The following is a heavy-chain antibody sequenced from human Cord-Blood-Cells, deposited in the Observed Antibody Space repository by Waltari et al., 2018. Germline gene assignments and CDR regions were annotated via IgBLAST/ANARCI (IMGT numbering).Heavy chain of an antibody. CDR3: AKDSVATDY. V-gene: IGHV3-23*01. D-gene: IGHD5-12*01. J-gene: IGHJ4*02. CDR2: ISGSGGRT. CDR1: RFPLSRDA. Sequence: EVQLLESGGGLVQPGGSLRLSCAPPRFPLSRDATSWVRQAPGKGLEWVLAISGSGGRTCDAGSVEGRFTIARDNSKHSLYLQMNSRRAEDTAVYYCAKDSVATDYWGQGTLVTVSS.